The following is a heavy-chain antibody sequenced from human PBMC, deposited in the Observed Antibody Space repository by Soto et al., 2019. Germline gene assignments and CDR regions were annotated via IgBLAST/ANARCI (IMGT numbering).Heavy chain of an antibody. CDR1: GFTFSSYS. CDR2: ISSSSSYI. J-gene: IGHJ4*02. Sequence: GGSLRLSCAASGFTFSSYSMNWVRQAPGKGLEWVSSISSSSSYIYYADSVKGRFTISRDNAKNSLYLQMNSLRAEDTAVYYCARAVEGDTAMSFDYWGQGTLVTVSS. CDR3: ARAVEGDTAMSFDY. D-gene: IGHD5-18*01. V-gene: IGHV3-21*01.